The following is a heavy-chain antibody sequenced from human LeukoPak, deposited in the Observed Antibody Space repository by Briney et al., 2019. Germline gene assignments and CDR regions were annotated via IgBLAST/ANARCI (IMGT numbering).Heavy chain of an antibody. CDR3: AKALALRYFHY. CDR2: ISGSCGNT. D-gene: IGHD3-9*01. Sequence: GGSLRLSCAASGFTFSSYAMSWVRQAPGKGLEWVSAISGSCGNTYYADSVKGRFTISRDNSKNTLHLQMNSLRDQNTPVYYCAKALALRYFHYWGPGTLVTASS. CDR1: GFTFSSYA. V-gene: IGHV3-23*01. J-gene: IGHJ4*02.